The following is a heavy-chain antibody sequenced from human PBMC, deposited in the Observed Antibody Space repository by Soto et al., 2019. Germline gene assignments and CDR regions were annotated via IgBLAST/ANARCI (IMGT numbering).Heavy chain of an antibody. D-gene: IGHD3-16*01. CDR3: ARDSLADSFDY. J-gene: IGHJ4*02. CDR2: ISYDGSNK. CDR1: VFTFSSYA. V-gene: IGHV3-30-3*01. Sequence: PGGSLRLSCAASVFTFSSYAMHWVRQAPGKGLEWVAVISYDGSNKYYADSVKGRFTISRDNSKNTLYLQMNSLRAEDTAVYYCARDSLADSFDYWGQGTLVTVSS.